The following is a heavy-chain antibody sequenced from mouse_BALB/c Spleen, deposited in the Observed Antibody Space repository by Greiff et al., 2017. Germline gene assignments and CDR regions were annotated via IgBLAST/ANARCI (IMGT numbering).Heavy chain of an antibody. J-gene: IGHJ4*01. V-gene: IGHV5-6-5*01. CDR1: GFTFSSYA. Sequence: DVQLVESGGGLVKPGGSLKLSCAASGFTFSSYAMSWVRQTPEKRLEWVASISSGGSTYYPDSVKGRFTISRDNARNILYLQMTSLRSEDTAMYYCARLGYGNYLYYAMDYWGQGTSVTVSS. CDR2: ISSGGST. D-gene: IGHD2-10*02. CDR3: ARLGYGNYLYYAMDY.